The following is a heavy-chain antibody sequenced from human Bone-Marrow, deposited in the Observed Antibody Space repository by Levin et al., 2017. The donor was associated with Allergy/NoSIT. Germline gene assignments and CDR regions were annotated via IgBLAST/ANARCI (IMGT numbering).Heavy chain of an antibody. J-gene: IGHJ4*02. Sequence: LSLPCAASGFIFTNYYMNWVRQAPGKGLEYLSYITSSGSGIHYADSVKGRFIISRDIAKKSLYLDMNSLRAEDTAVYYCVRAPTETVKFDYWGQGTLVTVSS. CDR3: VRAPTETVKFDY. CDR2: ITSSGSGI. V-gene: IGHV3-11*01. D-gene: IGHD4-17*01. CDR1: GFIFTNYY.